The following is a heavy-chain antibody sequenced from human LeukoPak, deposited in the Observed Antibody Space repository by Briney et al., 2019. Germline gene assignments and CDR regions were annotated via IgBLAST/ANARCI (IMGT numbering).Heavy chain of an antibody. Sequence: SETLSLTCTVSGGSISSSSYYWGWIRQPPGKGLEWIGSIYYSGSTYYNPSPKSRVTISVDTSKNQFSLKLSSVTAADTAVYYCARHGDYYDSSGYYYFDYWGQGTLVTVSS. D-gene: IGHD3-22*01. CDR3: ARHGDYYDSSGYYYFDY. CDR2: IYYSGST. CDR1: GGSISSSSYY. J-gene: IGHJ4*02. V-gene: IGHV4-39*01.